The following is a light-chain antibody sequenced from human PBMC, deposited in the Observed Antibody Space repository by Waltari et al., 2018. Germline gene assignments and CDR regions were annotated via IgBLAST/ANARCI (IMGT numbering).Light chain of an antibody. CDR3: AAWDDTLNGRWE. CDR1: SSNIGSNI. V-gene: IGLV1-44*01. J-gene: IGLJ3*02. CDR2: RND. Sequence: QSVLTQPPSASATPGQRVTISCSGSSSNIGSNIVNWYQQVPGTTPKLLIYRNDQRPSWVPDRFSGSKSGTSASLAISGLRSEDEADYYCAAWDDTLNGRWEFGGGTKLTVL.